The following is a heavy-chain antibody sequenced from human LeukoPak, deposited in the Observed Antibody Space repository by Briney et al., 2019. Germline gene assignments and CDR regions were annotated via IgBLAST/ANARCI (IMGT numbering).Heavy chain of an antibody. Sequence: PSETLSLTCTVSGGSISSYYWSWIRQPPGKGLEWIGYIYYSGSTNYNPSLKSRVTISVDTSKNQFSLKLSSVTAADTAVYYCAGLSSGYYHDAFDIWGQGTMVTVSS. CDR2: IYYSGST. D-gene: IGHD3-22*01. J-gene: IGHJ3*02. CDR3: AGLSSGYYHDAFDI. V-gene: IGHV4-59*01. CDR1: GGSISSYY.